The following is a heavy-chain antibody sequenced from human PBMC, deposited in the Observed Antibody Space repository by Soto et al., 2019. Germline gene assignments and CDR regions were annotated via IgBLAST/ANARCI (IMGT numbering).Heavy chain of an antibody. CDR3: ARVIVGATHFDY. V-gene: IGHV1-69*01. CDR2: IIPIFGTA. J-gene: IGHJ4*02. Sequence: QVQLVQSGAEVKKPGSSVKVSCKASGGTFSSYAISWVRQAPGQGPEWMGGIIPIFGTANYAQKFQGRVTITADESTSTAYVELSGLRSEDTAVYYCARVIVGATHFDYWGQGTLVTVSS. D-gene: IGHD1-26*01. CDR1: GGTFSSYA.